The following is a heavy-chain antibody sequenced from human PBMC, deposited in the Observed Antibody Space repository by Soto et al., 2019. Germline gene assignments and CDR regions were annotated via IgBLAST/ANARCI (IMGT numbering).Heavy chain of an antibody. J-gene: IGHJ4*02. CDR2: INSDGSST. V-gene: IGHV3-74*01. CDR1: GFTFSSYW. CDR3: ARAVRYFDWLFDY. Sequence: GGSLRLSCAASGFTFSSYWMHWVRQAPGKGVVWVSRINSDGSSTSYADSVKGRFTISRDNAKNTLYLQMNSLRAEDTAVYYCARAVRYFDWLFDYWGQGTLVTVSS. D-gene: IGHD3-9*01.